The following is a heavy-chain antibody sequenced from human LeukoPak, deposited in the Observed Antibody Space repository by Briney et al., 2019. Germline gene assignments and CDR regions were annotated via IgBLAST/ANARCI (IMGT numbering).Heavy chain of an antibody. V-gene: IGHV4-39*01. D-gene: IGHD5-12*01. CDR2: IYYSGST. J-gene: IGHJ4*02. Sequence: SETLSLTCTVSGGPVSSSSYYWGWIRQPPGKGLEWFGSIYYSGSTYYNPSLKSRVTISVHTPKNQFSLTLSSVTDADTAVYYCARHSGHIYSGYDNYLDYWGQGTLVTVS. CDR1: GGPVSSSSYY. CDR3: ARHSGHIYSGYDNYLDY.